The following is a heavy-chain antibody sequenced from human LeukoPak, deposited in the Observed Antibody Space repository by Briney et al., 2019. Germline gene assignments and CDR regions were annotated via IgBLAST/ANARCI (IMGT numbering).Heavy chain of an antibody. CDR1: GFTFSTYS. D-gene: IGHD1-7*01. CDR2: ISGSSIYI. Sequence: SGGSLRLSCAASGFTFSTYSMNWVRQAPGKGLEWVSSISGSSIYIYYADSVKGRFTISRDSANNSLYLQMNSLRAEDTAVYYCAREGNLANWGQGTLVTVSS. J-gene: IGHJ4*02. V-gene: IGHV3-21*01. CDR3: AREGNLAN.